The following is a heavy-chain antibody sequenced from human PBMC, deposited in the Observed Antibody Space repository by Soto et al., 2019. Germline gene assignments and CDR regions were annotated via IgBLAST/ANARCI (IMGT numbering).Heavy chain of an antibody. J-gene: IGHJ3*02. D-gene: IGHD3-22*01. CDR3: ARDGHYDTTFDI. CDR2: IYSSGST. CDR1: GGSISSYY. Sequence: PSETLSLTCAVSGGSISSYYWSWIRQPAVKGLEWIGRIYSSGSTNYNPSLKSRVTMSVDTSKKQFSLKLSSVTAADTAVYYCARDGHYDTTFDIWGQGTMVTVSS. V-gene: IGHV4-4*07.